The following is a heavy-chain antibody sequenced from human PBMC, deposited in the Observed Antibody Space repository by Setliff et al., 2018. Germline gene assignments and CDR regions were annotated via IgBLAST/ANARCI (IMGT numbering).Heavy chain of an antibody. Sequence: SVKVSCKASGGTFSSYAISWVRQAPGQGLEWMGGIIPILGIANYAQKFQGRVTITTDESTSTAYMELSSLRSEDTAMYYCAREKVVVVSATSYHYYMDVWGKGTTVTVSS. CDR3: AREKVVVVSATSYHYYMDV. J-gene: IGHJ6*03. CDR2: IIPILGIA. CDR1: GGTFSSYA. D-gene: IGHD2-15*01. V-gene: IGHV1-69*10.